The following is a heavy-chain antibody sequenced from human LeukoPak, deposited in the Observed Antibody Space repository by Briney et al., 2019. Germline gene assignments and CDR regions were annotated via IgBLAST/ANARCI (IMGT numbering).Heavy chain of an antibody. CDR3: ARGDYGGNSAQAFDI. Sequence: SETLSLTCTVSGGSISSSSYYWSWIRQPPGKGLEWIGYIYHSGSTYYNPSLKSRVTISVDRSKNQFSLKLSSVTAADTAVYYCARGDYGGNSAQAFDIWGQGTMVTVSS. V-gene: IGHV4-30-2*01. CDR1: GGSISSSSYY. J-gene: IGHJ3*02. D-gene: IGHD4-23*01. CDR2: IYHSGST.